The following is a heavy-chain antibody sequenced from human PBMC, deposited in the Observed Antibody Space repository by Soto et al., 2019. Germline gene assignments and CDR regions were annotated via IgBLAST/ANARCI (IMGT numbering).Heavy chain of an antibody. V-gene: IGHV1-69*01. CDR1: GGTFSGYA. D-gene: IGHD6-25*01. CDR2: IVPLFGTT. Sequence: QLVQSGSELKKPGSSVKVSCQAAGGTFSGYALTWVRQAPGQGLEWMGEIVPLFGTTNYARQFTGRITITADESTRTAYMELYTLTTDDTTVYYCATRGLGVPSPPYFDNWGQGTLVVVSS. J-gene: IGHJ4*02. CDR3: ATRGLGVPSPPYFDN.